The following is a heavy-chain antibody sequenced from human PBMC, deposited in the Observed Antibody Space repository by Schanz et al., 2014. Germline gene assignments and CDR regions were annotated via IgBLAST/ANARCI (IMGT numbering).Heavy chain of an antibody. CDR1: GDSISSTSYY. CDR2: IYYSGST. Sequence: QLQMQESGPGLVKPSETLSLTCSVSGDSISSTSYYWGWIRQPPGKGLEWIGSIYYSGSTYYNASLKSRVTISVDPSKNQFSLKLTSVTAADSAVYYCARLWGGWRIPDYWGQGTLVTVSS. CDR3: ARLWGGWRIPDY. J-gene: IGHJ4*02. V-gene: IGHV4-39*01. D-gene: IGHD6-19*01.